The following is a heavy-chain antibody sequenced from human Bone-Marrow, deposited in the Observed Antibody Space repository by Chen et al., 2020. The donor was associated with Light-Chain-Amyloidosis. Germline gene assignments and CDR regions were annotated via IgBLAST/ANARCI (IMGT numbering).Heavy chain of an antibody. CDR1: GFTFSDHY. D-gene: IGHD4-17*01. J-gene: IGHJ6*02. CDR2: IRSRARGYTI. V-gene: IGHV3-72*01. Sequence: EVKLVESGGGLVQPGGSLRLSCAASGFTFSDHYMDWVRQAPGKGPEWVARIRSRARGYTIEYAPSVRGRYTISRDDSQDSLYLQMNSLKIEDTAVYHCVRGDFGNHEFGMDVWGQGTTVTVSS. CDR3: VRGDFGNHEFGMDV.